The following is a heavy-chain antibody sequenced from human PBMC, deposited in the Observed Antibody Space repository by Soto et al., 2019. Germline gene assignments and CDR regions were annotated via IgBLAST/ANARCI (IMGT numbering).Heavy chain of an antibody. J-gene: IGHJ4*01. CDR3: ARDNTMVRTYYFDY. CDR1: VYTFTSYG. V-gene: IGHV1-3*01. D-gene: IGHD3-10*01. Sequence: QVQLVQSGAELKKPGASVKVSCKASVYTFTSYGMHWVRQAPVQRLEWMGWINAGNGDTKYSQKFQGRVTITRDTSAITAYMELNSLSSEETAVYYCARDNTMVRTYYFDYWGQGTLVTVSS. CDR2: INAGNGDT.